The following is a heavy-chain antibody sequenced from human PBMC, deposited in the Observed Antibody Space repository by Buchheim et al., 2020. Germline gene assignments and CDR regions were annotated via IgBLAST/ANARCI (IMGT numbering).Heavy chain of an antibody. CDR2: IHPSGGST. Sequence: QVPLVQSGAEVKKPGASVKISCKASGYTFPNFYMHWVRQAPGQGLEWMGIIHPSGGSTSYAQKFQGRVTMTADTSTSTVYVEMSSLGAEDTAGYYCASRGGGNPCDHWGQGT. D-gene: IGHD2-15*01. CDR1: GYTFPNFY. CDR3: ASRGGGNPCDH. J-gene: IGHJ4*02. V-gene: IGHV1-46*01.